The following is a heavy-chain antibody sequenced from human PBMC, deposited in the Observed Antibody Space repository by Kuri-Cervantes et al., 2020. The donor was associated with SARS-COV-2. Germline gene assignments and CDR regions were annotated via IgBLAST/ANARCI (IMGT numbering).Heavy chain of an antibody. D-gene: IGHD3-16*02. CDR1: GGTFSSYA. J-gene: IGHJ3*02. CDR3: ARDKSSDDYVWGSYRKLDAFDI. Sequence: ASVKVSCKASGGTFSSYAISWVRQAPGQGLEWMGIINPSGGSTSYAQKFQGRVTMTRDTSTSTVYMELSSLRSEDTAVYYCARDKSSDDYVWGSYRKLDAFDIWGQGTMVTVSS. V-gene: IGHV1-46*01. CDR2: INPSGGST.